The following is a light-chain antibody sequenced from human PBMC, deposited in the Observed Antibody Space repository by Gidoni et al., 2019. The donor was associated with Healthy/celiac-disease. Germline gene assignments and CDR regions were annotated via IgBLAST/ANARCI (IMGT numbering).Light chain of an antibody. V-gene: IGKV1-5*03. J-gene: IGKJ4*01. CDR2: KAS. CDR1: PRIISW. Sequence: DLQMTQSPSTLSASVGDSVTITCRASPRIISWFAWYHQKPGKAPKILIYKASSLESGVPSRFSGSGSGTEFTLTSSSLQPDDFATYYCQQYNSYPLTFGGXTKVEIK. CDR3: QQYNSYPLT.